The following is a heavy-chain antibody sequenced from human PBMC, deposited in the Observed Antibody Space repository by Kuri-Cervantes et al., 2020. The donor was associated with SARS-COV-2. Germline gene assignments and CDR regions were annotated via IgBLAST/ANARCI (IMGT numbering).Heavy chain of an antibody. CDR3: AKVEMASTGGFDY. V-gene: IGHV3-23*01. Sequence: ETLSLTCAASGFTFSSYAMSWVRQAPGKGLEWVSAISGSGGSTYYADSVKGRFTISRDNSKSTLYLQMNSLRAEDTAVYYCAKVEMASTGGFDYWGQGTLVTVSS. CDR2: ISGSGGST. J-gene: IGHJ4*02. CDR1: GFTFSSYA. D-gene: IGHD5-24*01.